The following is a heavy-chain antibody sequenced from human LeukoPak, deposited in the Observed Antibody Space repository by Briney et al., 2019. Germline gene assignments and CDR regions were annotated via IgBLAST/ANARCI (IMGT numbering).Heavy chain of an antibody. CDR1: GGSISSYY. J-gene: IGHJ5*02. CDR2: IYYSGST. Sequence: SETLSPTCTVSGGSISSYYWSWIRQPPGKGLEWIGYIYYSGSTNYNPSLKSRVTISVDTSKNQFSLKLSSVTAADPAVYYCARDQSWFDPWGQGTLVTVSS. V-gene: IGHV4-59*01. CDR3: ARDQSWFDP.